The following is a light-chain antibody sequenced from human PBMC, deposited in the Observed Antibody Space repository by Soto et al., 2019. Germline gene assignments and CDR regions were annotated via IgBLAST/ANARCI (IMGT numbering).Light chain of an antibody. V-gene: IGKV3D-11*01. CDR1: QDIGSA. Sequence: EVVLTQSPATLSVSPGDRATLSCRASQDIGSAVAWYQVKPGQAPRLLIYDASRRASGVPARFSGSGSGTDFTLTISSLEPEDFAVYYCQQRSNWITFGQGTRLEIK. CDR2: DAS. CDR3: QQRSNWIT. J-gene: IGKJ5*01.